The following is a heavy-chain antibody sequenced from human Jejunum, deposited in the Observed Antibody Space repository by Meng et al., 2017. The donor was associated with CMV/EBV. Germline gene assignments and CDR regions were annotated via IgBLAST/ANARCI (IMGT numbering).Heavy chain of an antibody. Sequence: TIDIYEMNWVRQAPGRGLEWVSLITSDGNTKYYADAVEGRFTISRDNAKNSLYLQMNSLRAEDTAVYYCATLISSPDYDYYYGMDVWGQGTTVTVSS. CDR2: ITSDGNTK. D-gene: IGHD3-10*01. V-gene: IGHV3-48*03. CDR1: TIDIYE. J-gene: IGHJ6*02. CDR3: ATLISSPDYDYYYGMDV.